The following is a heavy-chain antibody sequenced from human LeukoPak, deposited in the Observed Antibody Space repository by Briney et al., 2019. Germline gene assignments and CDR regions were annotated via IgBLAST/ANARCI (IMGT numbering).Heavy chain of an antibody. J-gene: IGHJ5*02. Sequence: SETLSLTCTVSGYSISSSYYWGWIRQPPGKGLEWIGSIYHSGSTYYNPSLKSRVTISVDTSKNQFSLKLSSVTAADTAVYYCARGVXDXXWFDPWGQGTLVTVSS. CDR1: GYSISSSYY. CDR3: ARGVXDXXWFDP. V-gene: IGHV4-38-2*02. D-gene: IGHD3-16*01. CDR2: IYHSGST.